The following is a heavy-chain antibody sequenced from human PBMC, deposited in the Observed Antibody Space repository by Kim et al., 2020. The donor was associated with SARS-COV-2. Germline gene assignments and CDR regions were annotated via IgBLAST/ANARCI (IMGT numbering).Heavy chain of an antibody. D-gene: IGHD3-16*01. CDR1: GGTFSSYA. J-gene: IGHJ5*02. CDR3: ARGGGWGNGLRNDWFDP. CDR2: IIPIFGTA. V-gene: IGHV1-69*13. Sequence: SVKVSCKASGGTFSSYAISWVRQAPGQGLEWMGGIIPIFGTANYAQKFQGRVTITADESTSTAYMELSSLRSEDTAVYYCARGGGWGNGLRNDWFDPWGQGTLVTVSS.